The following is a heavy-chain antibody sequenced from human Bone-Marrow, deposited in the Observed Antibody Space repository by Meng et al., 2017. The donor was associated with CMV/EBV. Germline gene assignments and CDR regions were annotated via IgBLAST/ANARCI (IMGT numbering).Heavy chain of an antibody. D-gene: IGHD3-22*01. J-gene: IGHJ6*01. V-gene: IGHV3-30*02. CDR2: IRFDGTNK. Sequence: GEFLKISCAASGFTFSSYAMHWVRQAPGKGLEWVANIRFDGTNKYHADSVKGRFTIPRDNSKNTLYLQMNSLRAEDTAVYYCAKRGDSSGTYAMDVWGQGTTVTVSS. CDR3: AKRGDSSGTYAMDV. CDR1: GFTFSSYA.